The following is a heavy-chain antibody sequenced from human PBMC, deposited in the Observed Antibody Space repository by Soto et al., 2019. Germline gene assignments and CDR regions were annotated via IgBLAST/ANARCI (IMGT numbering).Heavy chain of an antibody. CDR2: FYYSGST. V-gene: IGHV4-39*01. Sequence: QLQLQESGPGMVKPSETLSLTCTVSGASITSTSYHWGWIRQPPGKGLEWIGNFYYSGSTYYNPSPESRVTISVDASKNQFSVKVSSVTATDTAVYYCARSVGDYYYGMDVWGQGTTVTVSS. J-gene: IGHJ6*02. CDR1: GASITSTSYH. CDR3: ARSVGDYYYGMDV. D-gene: IGHD1-26*01.